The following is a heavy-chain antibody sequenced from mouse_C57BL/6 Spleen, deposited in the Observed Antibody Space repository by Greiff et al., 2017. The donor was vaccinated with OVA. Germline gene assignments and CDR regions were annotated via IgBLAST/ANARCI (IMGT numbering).Heavy chain of an antibody. Sequence: VQLQQSGAELVKPGASVKLSCTASGFNINDYYMHWVTQRTEQRLEWIGRIDPEAGETKYAPKFQGKAPLTADPSSNTAYLQLRSLTAEDTAVYYGARMTTVVATEAMDDWGQGTSVTVSS. CDR1: GFNINDYY. CDR2: IDPEAGET. CDR3: ARMTTVVATEAMDD. V-gene: IGHV14-2*01. D-gene: IGHD1-1*01. J-gene: IGHJ4*01.